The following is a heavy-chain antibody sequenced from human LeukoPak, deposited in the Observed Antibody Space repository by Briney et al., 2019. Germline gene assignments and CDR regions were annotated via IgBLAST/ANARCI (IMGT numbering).Heavy chain of an antibody. J-gene: IGHJ4*02. Sequence: PGGSRRLSSAAAGFTFSSYAMHWVRQAPGKGLEWVAVISYDGSNKYYADSVKGRFTISRDNSKNTLYLQMNSLRAENTGVCCSACDRSLDYWGQGTLVTVSS. CDR2: ISYDGSNK. CDR3: ACDRSLDY. V-gene: IGHV3-30-3*01. CDR1: GFTFSSYA.